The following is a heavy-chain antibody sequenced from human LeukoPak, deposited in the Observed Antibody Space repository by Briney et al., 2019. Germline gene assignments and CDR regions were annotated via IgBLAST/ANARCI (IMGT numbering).Heavy chain of an antibody. CDR1: GDSVSNISAA. Sequence: SQTLSLTCAISGDSVSNISAAWNWIRQSPSRGLEWLGRTYYRSKWYNDYAVSVKSRITINPDTSKNQFSLQLNSVTPEDTAVYYCARQIYVDTAFGDYFDYWGQGTLVTVSS. J-gene: IGHJ4*02. CDR3: ARQIYVDTAFGDYFDY. CDR2: TYYRSKWYN. D-gene: IGHD5-18*01. V-gene: IGHV6-1*01.